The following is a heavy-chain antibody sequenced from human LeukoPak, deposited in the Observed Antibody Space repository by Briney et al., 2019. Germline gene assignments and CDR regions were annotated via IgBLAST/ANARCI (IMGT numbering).Heavy chain of an antibody. V-gene: IGHV3-21*01. Sequence: GGSLRLSCAASGCTFSDLSVNWVRQAPGKGLEWVSSISVRSNYRYYADSVRGRFSISRDDARNSLYLQMNSLRAEDTAVYYCVRLRRNSDRSGFYYYYDYWGQGTLVTVSS. CDR2: ISVRSNYR. J-gene: IGHJ4*02. D-gene: IGHD3-22*01. CDR3: VRLRRNSDRSGFYYYYDY. CDR1: GCTFSDLS.